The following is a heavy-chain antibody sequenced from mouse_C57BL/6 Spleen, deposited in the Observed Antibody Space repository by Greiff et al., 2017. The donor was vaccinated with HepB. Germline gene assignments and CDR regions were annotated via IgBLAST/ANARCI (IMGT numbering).Heavy chain of an antibody. J-gene: IGHJ3*01. Sequence: DVKLQESGGGLVQPGGSMKLSCVASGFTFSNYWMNWVRQSPEKGLEWVAQIRLKSDNYATHYAESVKGRFTISRDDSKSSVYLQMNNLRAEDTGIYYCTAYYSNDWFAYWGQGTLVTVSA. CDR3: TAYYSNDWFAY. CDR1: GFTFSNYW. D-gene: IGHD2-5*01. V-gene: IGHV6-3*01. CDR2: IRLKSDNYAT.